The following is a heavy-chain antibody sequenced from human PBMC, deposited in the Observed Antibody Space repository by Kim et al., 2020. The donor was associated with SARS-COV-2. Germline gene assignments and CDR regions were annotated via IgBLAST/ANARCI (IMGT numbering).Heavy chain of an antibody. J-gene: IGHJ6*02. CDR1: GFTFSSYA. D-gene: IGHD6-19*01. Sequence: GGSLRLSCAASGFTFSSYAMSWVRQAPGKGLEWVSAISGSGGSTYYADSVKGRFTISRDNSKNTLYLQMNSLRAEDTAVYYCAKDREVLYSSGPLGYYYGMDVWGQGTPVTVSS. CDR2: ISGSGGST. CDR3: AKDREVLYSSGPLGYYYGMDV. V-gene: IGHV3-23*01.